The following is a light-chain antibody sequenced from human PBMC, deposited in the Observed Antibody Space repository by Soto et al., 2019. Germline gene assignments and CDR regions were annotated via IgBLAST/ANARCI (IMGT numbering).Light chain of an antibody. Sequence: EIVMTQSPATLSVSPGERATLSCRASQSVSSNLAWYQQKPGQAPRLLIYGASTRATGIPARFSGSGSGTEFTLTISSLPSEDFAVYYCQQYGTFFGQGTRLEIK. CDR2: GAS. CDR3: QQYGTF. J-gene: IGKJ5*01. V-gene: IGKV3-15*01. CDR1: QSVSSN.